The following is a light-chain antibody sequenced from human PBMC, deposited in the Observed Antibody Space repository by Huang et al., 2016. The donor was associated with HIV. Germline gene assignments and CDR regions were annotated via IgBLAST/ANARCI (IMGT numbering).Light chain of an antibody. CDR1: QSVRSTF. CDR3: QQYDSSPMYT. V-gene: IGKV3-20*01. CDR2: GAS. Sequence: EIVLTQSPGTLSLSPGERATLSCRASQSVRSTFLAWYQQKPGQAPRLLIYGASNSATGIPDSFSGSGSGTDFTLTISRLEPEDFAVYHCQQYDSSPMYTFGQGTKLEIK. J-gene: IGKJ2*01.